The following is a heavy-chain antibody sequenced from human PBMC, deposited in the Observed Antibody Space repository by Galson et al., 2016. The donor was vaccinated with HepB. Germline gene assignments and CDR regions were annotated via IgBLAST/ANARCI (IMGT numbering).Heavy chain of an antibody. CDR3: GKHGGFDY. J-gene: IGHJ4*02. CDR1: GFSFSISG. D-gene: IGHD3-16*01. V-gene: IGHV3-23*01. CDR2: ITGSGATT. Sequence: SLRLSCAASGFSFSISGMSWVRQTPGRGLEWVSGITGSGATTHYAESVKGRFTISRDNSKNTLYLDMNSLRAGDTAVYYCGKHGGFDYWGQGILVTVSS.